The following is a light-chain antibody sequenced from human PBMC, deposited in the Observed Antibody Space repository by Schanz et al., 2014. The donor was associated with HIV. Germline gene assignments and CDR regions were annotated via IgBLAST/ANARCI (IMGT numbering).Light chain of an antibody. CDR3: QQYHTYPPT. Sequence: EMVMTQSPATLSVSPGERATLSCRASQSVTSDLAWYQQKPGQAPRLLIYGASSSATGIPDRFSGSGSGTDFTRTISGLEPEDFAVYYCQQYHTYPPTFGGGTKVESK. CDR2: GAS. V-gene: IGKV3D-15*01. J-gene: IGKJ4*01. CDR1: QSVTSD.